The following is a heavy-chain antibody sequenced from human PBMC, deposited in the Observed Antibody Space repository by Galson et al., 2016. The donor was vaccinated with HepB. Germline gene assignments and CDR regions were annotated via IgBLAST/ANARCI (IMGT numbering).Heavy chain of an antibody. CDR2: TSSDESVK. D-gene: IGHD1-26*01. V-gene: IGHV3-30*19. Sequence: SLRLSCAASGFTLTNYGMHWIRQAPGKGLEWVATTSSDESVKHYADPVQGRFTISKDNFKNTLYLQMNSLRAEDTAVYYCAKKSPGKELSPPDYWGQGTLVTVSS. J-gene: IGHJ4*02. CDR1: GFTLTNYG. CDR3: AKKSPGKELSPPDY.